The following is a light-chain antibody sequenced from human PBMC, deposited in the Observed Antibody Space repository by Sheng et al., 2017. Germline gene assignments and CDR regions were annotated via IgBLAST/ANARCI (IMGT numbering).Light chain of an antibody. CDR3: QSADSSGSVV. Sequence: SFDLTQPPSVSVSPGQTARITCSGDALSNKIVHWYQQRPGQAPILVIYKDTERPSGIPERFSGSRAETTVTLAISGVQAEDEADYYCQSADSSGSVVFGGGTKVTVL. CDR2: KDT. CDR1: ALSNKI. J-gene: IGLJ2*01. V-gene: IGLV3-25*03.